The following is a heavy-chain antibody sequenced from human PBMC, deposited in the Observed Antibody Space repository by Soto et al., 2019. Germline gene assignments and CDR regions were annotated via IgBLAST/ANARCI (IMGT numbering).Heavy chain of an antibody. CDR3: AKDGILQPLGYYYYYMDV. J-gene: IGHJ6*03. CDR1: GFTFDDYA. V-gene: IGHV3-9*01. D-gene: IGHD5-18*01. Sequence: PGGSLRLSCAASGFTFDDYAMHWVRQAPGKGLEWVSGISWNSGSIGYADSVKGRFTISRDNAKNSLYLQMNSLRAEDTALYYCAKDGILQPLGYYYYYMDVWGKGTTVTVSS. CDR2: ISWNSGSI.